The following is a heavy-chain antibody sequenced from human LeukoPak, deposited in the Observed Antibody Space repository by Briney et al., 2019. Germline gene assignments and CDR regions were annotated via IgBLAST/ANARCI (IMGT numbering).Heavy chain of an antibody. D-gene: IGHD5-24*01. CDR3: AKDNTPSKRWLGRPGRFDP. CDR1: GFAFSSYG. V-gene: IGHV3-30*18. J-gene: IGHJ5*02. CDR2: ISYDGSNK. Sequence: PGGSLRLSCAASGFAFSSYGMHWVRQAPGEGLEWVAVISYDGSNKYYADSVKGRFTISRDNSKNTLYLQMNSLRAEDTAVYYCAKDNTPSKRWLGRPGRFDPWGQGTLVTVSS.